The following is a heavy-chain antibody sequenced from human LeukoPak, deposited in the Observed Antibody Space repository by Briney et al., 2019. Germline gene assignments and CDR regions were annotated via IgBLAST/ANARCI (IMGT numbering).Heavy chain of an antibody. CDR1: GGSISSGGYY. D-gene: IGHD3-10*01. CDR3: ANRESRGAFDI. Sequence: PSQTLSLTCTVSGGSISSGGYYWSWLRQHPGKGLEWIGYIYYSGSTYYNPSLKSRVTISVDTSKNQFSLKLSSVTAADTAVYYCANRESRGAFDIWGQGTMVTVSS. V-gene: IGHV4-31*03. J-gene: IGHJ3*02. CDR2: IYYSGST.